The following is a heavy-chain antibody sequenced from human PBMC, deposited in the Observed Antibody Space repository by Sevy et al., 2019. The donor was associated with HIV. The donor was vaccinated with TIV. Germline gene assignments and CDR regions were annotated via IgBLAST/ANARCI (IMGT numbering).Heavy chain of an antibody. Sequence: ASVKVSCKASGDTFTNNYMHWVRQAPGQGLEWMGIIDPSAGNASYAQRFQGRVTMTRDTSTSTLYMDLNSLMSEDTAVYYCVRADPAQHFDSWGQGTLVTVSS. CDR1: GDTFTNNY. CDR3: VRADPAQHFDS. CDR2: IDPSAGNA. J-gene: IGHJ4*02. V-gene: IGHV1-46*01.